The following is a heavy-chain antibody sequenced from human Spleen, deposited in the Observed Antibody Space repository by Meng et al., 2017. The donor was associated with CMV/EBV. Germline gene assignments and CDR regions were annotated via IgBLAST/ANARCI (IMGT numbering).Heavy chain of an antibody. V-gene: IGHV4-61*01. CDR1: GGDVSSPSHY. J-gene: IGHJ3*02. CDR2: IYYSGST. CDR3: ARAGDFWSGYYSPDAFDI. D-gene: IGHD3-3*01. Sequence: SETLSLTCTVSGGDVSSPSHYWSWIRQPPGKGLEWIGFIYYSGSTNYNPSLKSRVTISVDTSKNQFSLKLSAVTAADTAVYYCARAGDFWSGYYSPDAFDIWGQGTMVTVSS.